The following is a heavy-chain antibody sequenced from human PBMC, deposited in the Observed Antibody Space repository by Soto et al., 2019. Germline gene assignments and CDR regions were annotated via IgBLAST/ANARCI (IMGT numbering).Heavy chain of an antibody. Sequence: PGGSLRLSCAASGFTFSSYEMNWVRQAPGKGLEWVSYISSSGSTIYYADSVKGRFTISRDNAKNSLYLQMNSLRAEDTAVYYCARDLDTAMVYYYYYYGMDVWGQGTTVTVSS. J-gene: IGHJ6*02. V-gene: IGHV3-48*03. CDR2: ISSSGSTI. D-gene: IGHD5-18*01. CDR3: ARDLDTAMVYYYYYYGMDV. CDR1: GFTFSSYE.